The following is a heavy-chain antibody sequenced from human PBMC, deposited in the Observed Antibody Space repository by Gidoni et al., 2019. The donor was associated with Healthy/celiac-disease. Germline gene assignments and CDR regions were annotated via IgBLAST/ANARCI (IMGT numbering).Heavy chain of an antibody. D-gene: IGHD3-22*01. CDR2: IVVGSGNT. CDR3: AAETYYYDSSGYYDYGMDV. Sequence: QMQLVQSGPEVKKPGTSVKVSCKASGFTFTSSAMKWVRQARGQRLEWIGWIVVGSGNTNYAQKFQERVTITRDMSTSTAYMELSSLRSEDTAVYYCAAETYYYDSSGYYDYGMDVWGQGTTVTVSS. J-gene: IGHJ6*02. V-gene: IGHV1-58*02. CDR1: GFTFTSSA.